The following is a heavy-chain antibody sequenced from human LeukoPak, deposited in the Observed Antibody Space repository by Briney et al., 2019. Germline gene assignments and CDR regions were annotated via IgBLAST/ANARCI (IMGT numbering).Heavy chain of an antibody. Sequence: SETLSLTCTVSGGSISGYYWNWIRQPPGKGLEWIGRIYTSGNTNYNPSLKSRVTMSVDTSKNQFFLKLFSVTAADTAVYYCARDLGGYNYGYSFDFWGQGPWSPSPQ. CDR3: ARDLGGYNYGYSFDF. J-gene: IGHJ4*02. CDR2: IYTSGNT. CDR1: GGSISGYY. D-gene: IGHD5-18*01. V-gene: IGHV4-4*07.